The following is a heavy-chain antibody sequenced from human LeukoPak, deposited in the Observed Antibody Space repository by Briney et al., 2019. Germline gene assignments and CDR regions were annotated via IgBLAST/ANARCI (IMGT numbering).Heavy chain of an antibody. CDR2: IHHSGST. Sequence: PSETLSLTCTVSGDAITSDKYYWGWIRQPPGKGLEWIGNIHHSGSTYYSPSLKSQVTISVDTSKNQFSLKLSSVSAADTAVYYCASRRGSFDAFDVWGQGTMVTVSS. D-gene: IGHD3-10*01. CDR1: GDAITSDKYY. CDR3: ASRRGSFDAFDV. J-gene: IGHJ3*01. V-gene: IGHV4-39*01.